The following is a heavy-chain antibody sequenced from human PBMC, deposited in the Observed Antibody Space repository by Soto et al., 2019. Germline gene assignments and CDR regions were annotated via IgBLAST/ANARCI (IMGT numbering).Heavy chain of an antibody. CDR3: AKVGMVRGVHYYYYMDV. CDR1: GFTFSSYA. Sequence: GGSLRLSCAASGFTFSSYAMSWVRQAPGKGLEWVSAISGSGGSTYYADSVKGRFTISRDNSKNTLYLQMNSLRAEDTAVYYCAKVGMVRGVHYYYYMDVWGKGTTVTVSS. J-gene: IGHJ6*03. CDR2: ISGSGGST. D-gene: IGHD3-10*01. V-gene: IGHV3-23*01.